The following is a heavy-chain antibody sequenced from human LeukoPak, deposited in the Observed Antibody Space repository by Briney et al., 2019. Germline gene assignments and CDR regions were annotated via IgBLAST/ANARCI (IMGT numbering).Heavy chain of an antibody. Sequence: GGSLRLSCAASGFTFSTYSMTWVRQAPGKGLEWVSDINGSGGSTYYADSVKGRFTISRDNSKNTLYLQMNSLRAEDTAVYYCAKKYSTGLDPWGQGTLVTVSS. J-gene: IGHJ5*02. CDR2: INGSGGST. V-gene: IGHV3-23*01. CDR1: GFTFSTYS. CDR3: AKKYSTGLDP. D-gene: IGHD1-26*01.